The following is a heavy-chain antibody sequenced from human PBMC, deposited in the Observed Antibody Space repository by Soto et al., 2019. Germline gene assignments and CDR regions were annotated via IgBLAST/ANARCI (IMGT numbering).Heavy chain of an antibody. CDR3: ARALGYCSGGSCYSTAHLRSGNYSGMDV. CDR1: GGSFSGYY. V-gene: IGHV4-34*01. D-gene: IGHD2-15*01. Sequence: QVQLQQWGAGLLKPSETLSLTCAVYGGSFSGYYWSWIRQPPGKGLEWIGEINHSGSTNYNPSLKSRVTLSVDTSMNQFSLKLSSVPAADTAVYYCARALGYCSGGSCYSTAHLRSGNYSGMDVWGQGTTVTVSS. CDR2: INHSGST. J-gene: IGHJ6*02.